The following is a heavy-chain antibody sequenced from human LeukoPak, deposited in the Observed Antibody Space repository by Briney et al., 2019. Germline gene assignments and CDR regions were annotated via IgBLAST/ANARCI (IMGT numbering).Heavy chain of an antibody. CDR3: ATVLPVLRFLEWSPGRFDP. D-gene: IGHD3-3*01. CDR1: GYTLTELS. J-gene: IGHJ5*02. Sequence: ASVKASCKVSGYTLTELSMHWVRQAPGKGLEWMGGFDPEDGETIYAQKFQRRVTMTEDTSTDTAYMELSSLRSEDTAVYYCATVLPVLRFLEWSPGRFDPWGQGTLVTVSS. V-gene: IGHV1-24*01. CDR2: FDPEDGET.